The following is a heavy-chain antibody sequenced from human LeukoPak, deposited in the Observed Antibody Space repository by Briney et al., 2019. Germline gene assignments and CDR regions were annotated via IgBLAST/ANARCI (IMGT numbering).Heavy chain of an antibody. CDR2: INHSGST. J-gene: IGHJ4*02. CDR3: ARRGRYTNFDY. CDR1: GGSFSGYY. D-gene: IGHD6-19*01. V-gene: IGHV4-34*01. Sequence: SETLSLTCAVYGGSFSGYYWSWIRQPPGKGLEWIGEINHSGSTNYNPSLKSRVTISVDTSKNQFSLKLSSVTAADTAVYYCARRGRYTNFDYWGQGTLVTVSS.